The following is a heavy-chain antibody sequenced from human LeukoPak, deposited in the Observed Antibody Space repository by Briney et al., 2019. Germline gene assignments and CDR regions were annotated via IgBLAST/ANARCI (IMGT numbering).Heavy chain of an antibody. CDR3: AREGTVAAAGTFDY. D-gene: IGHD6-13*01. J-gene: IGHJ4*02. CDR1: GGSFSGYY. Sequence: SETLSLTCAVYGGSFSGYYWSWIRQPPGKGLEWIGEINHSGSTNYNPSLKSRVTISVDTSKNQFSLKLSSVTAADTAVYYCAREGTVAAAGTFDYWGQGTLVTVSS. V-gene: IGHV4-34*01. CDR2: INHSGST.